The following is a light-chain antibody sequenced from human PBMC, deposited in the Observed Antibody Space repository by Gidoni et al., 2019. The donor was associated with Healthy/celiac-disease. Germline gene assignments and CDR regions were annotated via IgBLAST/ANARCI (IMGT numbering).Light chain of an antibody. J-gene: IGKJ2*01. Sequence: IQMTQSPSSLSASVGDRVTITCQASQDISNYLNWYQQKPGKAPKLLIYDASNLETGVPSRVSGSGSGTDFTFTISSLQPEDIATYYCQQYDMYTFGQGTKLEIK. CDR1: QDISNY. V-gene: IGKV1-33*01. CDR2: DAS. CDR3: QQYDMYT.